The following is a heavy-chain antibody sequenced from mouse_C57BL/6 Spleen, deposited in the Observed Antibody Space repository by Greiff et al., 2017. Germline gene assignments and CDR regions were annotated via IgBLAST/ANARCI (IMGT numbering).Heavy chain of an antibody. J-gene: IGHJ2*01. CDR2: ISYDGSN. V-gene: IGHV3-6*01. D-gene: IGHD1-1*01. CDR3: ASHISYYYGSSYYFDY. CDR1: GYSITSGYY. Sequence: EVQVVESGPGLVKPSQSLSLTCSVTGYSITSGYYWNWIRQFPGNKLEWMGYISYDGSNNYNPSLKNRISITRDTSKNQFFLKLNSVTTEDTATYYCASHISYYYGSSYYFDYWGQGTTLTVSS.